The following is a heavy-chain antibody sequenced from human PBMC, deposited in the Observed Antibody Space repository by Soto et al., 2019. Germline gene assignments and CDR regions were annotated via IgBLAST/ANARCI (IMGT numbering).Heavy chain of an antibody. CDR1: GFTLSDNW. V-gene: IGHV3-74*03. J-gene: IGHJ4*02. CDR2: TNSDGSSV. Sequence: EVQLVESGGGLVQPEGSLRLSCAASGFTLSDNWIHWVRRVPGKGLVWVSRTNSDGSSVTYADSVKGRFTLSRDNAKNTWFLQMDSLRVEDTAMYYCVRAPEQRPFDYWGQGTLVTVSS. D-gene: IGHD6-25*01. CDR3: VRAPEQRPFDY.